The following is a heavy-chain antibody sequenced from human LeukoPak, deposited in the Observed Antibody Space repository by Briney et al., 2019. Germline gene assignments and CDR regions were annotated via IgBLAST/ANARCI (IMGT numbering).Heavy chain of an antibody. CDR3: ARDGYYGSGSYYNPFDY. D-gene: IGHD3-10*01. V-gene: IGHV3-48*03. CDR1: GFTFSSYE. CDR2: ISSSGSTI. Sequence: GGSLRLSCAASGFTFSSYEMNWVRQAPGKGLEWVSYISSSGSTIYYADSVKGRFTISRDNAKNSLYLQMNSLRAEDTAVCYCARDGYYGSGSYYNPFDYWGQGTLVTVSS. J-gene: IGHJ4*02.